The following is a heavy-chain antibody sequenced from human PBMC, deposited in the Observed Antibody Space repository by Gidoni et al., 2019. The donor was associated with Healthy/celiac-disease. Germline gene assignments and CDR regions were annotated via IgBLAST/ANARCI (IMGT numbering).Heavy chain of an antibody. D-gene: IGHD2-21*02. CDR1: GGSISSYY. Sequence: QVQLQESGPGLVKPSETLSLTCTVSGGSISSYYWSWIRQPPGKGLEWIGYIYYSGSTNYNPSLKSRVTISVDTSKNQFSLKLSSVTAADTAVYYCARVSTSAGLVTDYWGQGTLVTVSS. V-gene: IGHV4-59*01. CDR3: ARVSTSAGLVTDY. CDR2: IYYSGST. J-gene: IGHJ4*02.